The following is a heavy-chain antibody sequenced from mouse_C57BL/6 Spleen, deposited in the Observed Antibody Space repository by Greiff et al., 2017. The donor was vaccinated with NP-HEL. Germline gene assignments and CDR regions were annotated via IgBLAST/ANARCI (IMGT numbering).Heavy chain of an antibody. CDR2: INPSNGGT. CDR3: ARAYYYGCSPYAMDY. J-gene: IGHJ4*01. Sequence: QVQLQQPGTELVKPGASVTLSCKASGYTFTSYWMHWVKQQPGQGLEWIGNINPSNGGTTYNEKFKSKATLTVDKSSSTAYMQLSSLTSADSAVYYCARAYYYGCSPYAMDYWGQGTSVTVSS. V-gene: IGHV1-53*01. D-gene: IGHD1-1*01. CDR1: GYTFTSYW.